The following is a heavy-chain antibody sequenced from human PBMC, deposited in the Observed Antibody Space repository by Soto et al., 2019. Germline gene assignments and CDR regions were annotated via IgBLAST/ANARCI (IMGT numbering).Heavy chain of an antibody. V-gene: IGHV3-15*01. CDR3: TTGDRYSSNWYGTGMDV. D-gene: IGHD6-13*01. Sequence: PGGSLRLSCAASGFTFSDAWMSWVRQVPGKGLEWVGRIKSKADGGTTDYAAPVKGRFTISRDDSKNTLLLQMNSLKSEDTAVNHCTTGDRYSSNWYGTGMDVWGQGTTVTVSS. CDR1: GFTFSDAW. J-gene: IGHJ6*02. CDR2: IKSKADGGTT.